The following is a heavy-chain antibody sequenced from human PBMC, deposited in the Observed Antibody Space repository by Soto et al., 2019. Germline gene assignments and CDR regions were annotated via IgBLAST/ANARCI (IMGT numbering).Heavy chain of an antibody. D-gene: IGHD3-9*01. CDR1: GFTXDDYA. J-gene: IGHJ4*02. CDR3: ARGNFDWYPDHGFDY. V-gene: IGHV3-9*01. CDR2: ISWNSGSI. Sequence: SLRLSCAASGFTXDDYAMHWVRQAPGKGLEWVSGISWNSGSIGYADSVKGRFTISRDNAKNSLYLQMNSLRAEDTALYYCARGNFDWYPDHGFDYWGQGTLVTVSS.